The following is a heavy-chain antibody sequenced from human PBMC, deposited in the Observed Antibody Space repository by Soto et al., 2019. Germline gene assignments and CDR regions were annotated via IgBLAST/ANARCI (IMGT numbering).Heavy chain of an antibody. Sequence: PSQTLSLTCAISGDSVSTNSAAWNWIRQSPSRGLEWLGRTYYRSKWYNDYAVSVKSRITINPDTSKNQFSLQLNSVTPEDTAVYYCARDHIAVGPNWFDPWGQGTLVTVSS. D-gene: IGHD6-19*01. CDR1: GDSVSTNSAA. CDR3: ARDHIAVGPNWFDP. V-gene: IGHV6-1*01. J-gene: IGHJ5*02. CDR2: TYYRSKWYN.